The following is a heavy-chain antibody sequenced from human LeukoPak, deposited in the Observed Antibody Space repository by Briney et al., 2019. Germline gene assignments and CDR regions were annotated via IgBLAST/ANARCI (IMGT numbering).Heavy chain of an antibody. CDR3: ARDQNFYGSGRGFDP. J-gene: IGHJ5*02. Sequence: GSLRLSCAASGFTFSSYWMSWVRQAPGKGLEWVANIKQDGSEKYYVDSVKGRFTISRGNAKNSLYLQMNSLRAEDTAIYYCARDQNFYGSGRGFDPWGQGTLVTVSS. CDR2: IKQDGSEK. V-gene: IGHV3-7*01. D-gene: IGHD3-10*01. CDR1: GFTFSSYW.